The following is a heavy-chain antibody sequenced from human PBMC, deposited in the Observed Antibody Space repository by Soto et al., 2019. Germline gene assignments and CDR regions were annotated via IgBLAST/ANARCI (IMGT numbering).Heavy chain of an antibody. CDR1: GYTLTELS. D-gene: IGHD2-15*01. CDR3: ATAGYCSGGSCYLPY. J-gene: IGHJ4*02. Sequence: ASVKVSCKVSGYTLTELSMHWVRQAPGKGLEWMGGFDPEDGETIYAQKFQGRVAMTEDTSTDTAYMELSSLRSEDTAVYYCATAGYCSGGSCYLPYWGQGTLVTVSS. V-gene: IGHV1-24*01. CDR2: FDPEDGET.